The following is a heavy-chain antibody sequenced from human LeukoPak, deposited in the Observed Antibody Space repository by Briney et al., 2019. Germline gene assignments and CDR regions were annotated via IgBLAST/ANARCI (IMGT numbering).Heavy chain of an antibody. Sequence: ASVKVSCKASGHNLISYGIIWVRQAPGQGLEWIGWISAYNVNTNYAQKFQGRVTMTTDTSTSTAYMELRSLKSDDTAVYYCAREFLINPPPPLRYFDWLPLSGALACMDVWGQGTTVTVSS. D-gene: IGHD3-9*01. CDR2: ISAYNVNT. CDR3: AREFLINPPPPLRYFDWLPLSGALACMDV. V-gene: IGHV1-18*01. J-gene: IGHJ6*02. CDR1: GHNLISYG.